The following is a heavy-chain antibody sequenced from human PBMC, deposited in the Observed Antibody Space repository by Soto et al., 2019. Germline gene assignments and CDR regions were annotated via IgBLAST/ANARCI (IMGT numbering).Heavy chain of an antibody. Sequence: SETLSLTCTVAGGSISSFYWSWIRQPPGKGLEWIGYIYYTGITDYNPSLKSRVTMSVDTSENQFSLRLSSVTTADTAVYYCAGESCLGSTSCYSIDYWGQGTLVTVSS. J-gene: IGHJ4*02. CDR2: IYYTGIT. CDR1: GGSISSFY. V-gene: IGHV4-59*01. CDR3: AGESCLGSTSCYSIDY. D-gene: IGHD2-2*01.